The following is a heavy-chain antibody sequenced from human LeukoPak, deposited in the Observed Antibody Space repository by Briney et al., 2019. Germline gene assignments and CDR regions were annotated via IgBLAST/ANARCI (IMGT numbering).Heavy chain of an antibody. CDR2: IYYSGST. D-gene: IGHD4-23*01. V-gene: IGHV4-39*01. CDR3: ARRSSYGLGNSGFDY. J-gene: IGHJ4*02. Sequence: WVRQTPGKGLEWIGSIYYSGSTYYNPSLKSRVTISVDTSKNQFSLKLSSVTAADTAVYYCARRSSYGLGNSGFDYWGQGTLVTVSS.